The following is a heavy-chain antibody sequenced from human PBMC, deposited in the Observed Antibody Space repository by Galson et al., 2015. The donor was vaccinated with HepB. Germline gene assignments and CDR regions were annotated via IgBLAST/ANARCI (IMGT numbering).Heavy chain of an antibody. CDR3: ASLGYCSGGSCYGGADF. Sequence: SLRLSCAASGFTFSAYSMNRVRQAPGKGLEWVSSISTTASYIYYADSVKGRFTISRDNVKNSLYLQMDSLRAEDTAVYYCASLGYCSGGSCYGGADFWGQGTLVTVSS. D-gene: IGHD2-15*01. CDR1: GFTFSAYS. V-gene: IGHV3-21*01. J-gene: IGHJ4*02. CDR2: ISTTASYI.